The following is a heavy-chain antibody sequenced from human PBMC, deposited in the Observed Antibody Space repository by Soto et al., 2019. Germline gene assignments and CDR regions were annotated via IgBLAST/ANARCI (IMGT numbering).Heavy chain of an antibody. CDR1: GGSISSGDYY. Sequence: SETLSLTCTVSGGSISSGDYYWSWIRQPPGKGLEWIGYIYYSGSTYYNPSLKSRVTISVDTSKNQFSLKLSSVIAADTAVYYCARARQLELLPDWGQGTLVTVSS. V-gene: IGHV4-30-4*01. D-gene: IGHD1-7*01. CDR3: ARARQLELLPD. J-gene: IGHJ4*02. CDR2: IYYSGST.